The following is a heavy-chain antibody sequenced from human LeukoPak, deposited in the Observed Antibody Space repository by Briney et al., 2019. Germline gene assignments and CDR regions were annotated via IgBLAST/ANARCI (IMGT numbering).Heavy chain of an antibody. CDR3: ARAAAEDGAFDI. V-gene: IGHV1-18*01. J-gene: IGHJ3*02. D-gene: IGHD6-25*01. Sequence: ASVKVSCKASGYTFTSYGISWVRQAPGQGLEWMGWISAYNGNTNYAQKLQGRVTMTTDTSTSTAYMELRGLRSDDTAVYYCARAAAEDGAFDIWGQGTMVTVSS. CDR2: ISAYNGNT. CDR1: GYTFTSYG.